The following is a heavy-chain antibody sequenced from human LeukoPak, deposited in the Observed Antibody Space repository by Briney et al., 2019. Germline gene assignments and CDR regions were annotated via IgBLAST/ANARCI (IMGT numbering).Heavy chain of an antibody. V-gene: IGHV3-48*02. CDR1: GFTFSSYR. CDR3: ARDLYDSSGYYSVAFDI. J-gene: IGHJ3*02. D-gene: IGHD3-22*01. Sequence: GGSLRLSCAASGFTFSSYRMNWVRQAPGKGLEWVSDISSSSSTIYYGDSVKGRFTISRDNAKNSLYLQMNSLRDEDTAVYYCARDLYDSSGYYSVAFDIWGQGTMVTVSS. CDR2: ISSSSSTI.